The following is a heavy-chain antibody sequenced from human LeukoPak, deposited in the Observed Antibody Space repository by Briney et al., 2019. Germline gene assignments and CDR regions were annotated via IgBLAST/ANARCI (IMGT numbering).Heavy chain of an antibody. CDR1: GGSISSSSYY. Sequence: PSETLSLTCTVSGGSISSSSYYWGWIRQPPGKGLEWIGSIYYSGSTYYNPSLKSRVTISVDTSKNQFSLKLSSVTAADTAVYYCARGALLWFGELLGGPNWFDPWGQGTLVTVSS. CDR2: IYYSGST. J-gene: IGHJ5*02. V-gene: IGHV4-39*07. CDR3: ARGALLWFGELLGGPNWFDP. D-gene: IGHD3-10*01.